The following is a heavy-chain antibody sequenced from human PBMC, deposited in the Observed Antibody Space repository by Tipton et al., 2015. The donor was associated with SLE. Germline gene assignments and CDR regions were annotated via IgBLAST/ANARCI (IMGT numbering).Heavy chain of an antibody. CDR2: INSDGSST. J-gene: IGHJ4*02. CDR3: ARGGAAGGSYFDY. D-gene: IGHD6-13*01. V-gene: IGHV3-74*01. Sequence: GSLRLSCAASGFTFSNYWMHWVRQAPGKGLVWVSRINSDGSSTRYADSVKGRFTISRDNAKNTLFLQMNSLRAEDTAMYYCARGGAAGGSYFDYWGQGPLVTVSS. CDR1: GFTFSNYW.